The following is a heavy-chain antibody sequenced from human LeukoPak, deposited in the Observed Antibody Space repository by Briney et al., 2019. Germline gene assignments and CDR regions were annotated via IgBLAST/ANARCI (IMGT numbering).Heavy chain of an antibody. CDR1: GGSISRGSYY. CDR3: ARRGVAAIFDP. J-gene: IGHJ5*02. CDR2: IYNSGTT. V-gene: IGHV4-61*02. D-gene: IGHD3-10*01. Sequence: SETLSLTCIVSGGSISRGSYYWNWIRQPAGKGLEWMGRIYNSGTTTYNPSLKSRVTVSLDTSKNQFSLKLSSVTAADTAVYYCARRGVAAIFDPWGQGTLVTVSS.